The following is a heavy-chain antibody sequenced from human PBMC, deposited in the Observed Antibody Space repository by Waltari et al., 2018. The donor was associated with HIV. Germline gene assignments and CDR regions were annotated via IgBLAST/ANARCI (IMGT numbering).Heavy chain of an antibody. J-gene: IGHJ6*02. CDR3: ARAYNSGPTPHNYYYYGIDV. CDR1: GGSFKGYF. V-gene: IGHV4-34*01. Sequence: VRLDQWGSGLLNPSQTLSLTCAVYGGSFKGYFWNWVRRTPGRGLEWIGDVNYRGDTNYNPSLKSRASLSSDTSKNQVSLRLTSLTAADSATYYCARAYNSGPTPHNYYYYGIDVWGRGTTVIVSS. CDR2: VNYRGDT. D-gene: IGHD6-19*01.